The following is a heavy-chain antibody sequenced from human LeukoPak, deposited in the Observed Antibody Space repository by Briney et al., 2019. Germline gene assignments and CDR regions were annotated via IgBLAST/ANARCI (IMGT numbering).Heavy chain of an antibody. CDR2: ISYDGSNK. J-gene: IGHJ5*02. V-gene: IGHV3-30-3*01. D-gene: IGHD3-22*01. CDR3: ARDRDDSSGYHNWFDL. CDR1: GFTFSSYA. Sequence: PGRSLRLSCAASGFTFSSYAMHWVRQAPGKGLEWVAVISYDGSNKYYADSVKGRFTISRDNSKNTLYLQMNSLRAEDTAVYYCARDRDDSSGYHNWFDLWGQGTLVTVSS.